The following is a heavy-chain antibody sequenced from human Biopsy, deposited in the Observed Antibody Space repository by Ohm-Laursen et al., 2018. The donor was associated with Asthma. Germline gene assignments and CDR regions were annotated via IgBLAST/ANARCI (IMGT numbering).Heavy chain of an antibody. D-gene: IGHD2-2*01. J-gene: IGHJ4*02. Sequence: SSVKVSCKASGGTFGNYAISWVRQAPGQGLEWMGGLIPVLGTPDHAQMFQGRVTISAGDSTSTAYMELSSLSSEDTALYYCARGPEYVRSSGALDYWGQGTLVTVSS. CDR2: LIPVLGTP. CDR3: ARGPEYVRSSGALDY. V-gene: IGHV1-69*01. CDR1: GGTFGNYA.